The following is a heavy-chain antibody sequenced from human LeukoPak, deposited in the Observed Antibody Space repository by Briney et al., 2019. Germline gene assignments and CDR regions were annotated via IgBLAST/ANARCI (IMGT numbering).Heavy chain of an antibody. CDR3: AKGPQLNSGYHPDY. D-gene: IGHD3-22*01. V-gene: IGHV3-23*01. CDR2: VTGSDDRT. J-gene: IGHJ4*02. CDR1: GFTFSSAA. Sequence: GGSLSLSCAASGFTFSSAAMTWVRQAPGRGLEWVSTVTGSDDRTYYADSVKGRFTIPRDYSRNMLHLQMNSLRVEDTAMYYCAKGPQLNSGYHPDYWGQGTLVTVSS.